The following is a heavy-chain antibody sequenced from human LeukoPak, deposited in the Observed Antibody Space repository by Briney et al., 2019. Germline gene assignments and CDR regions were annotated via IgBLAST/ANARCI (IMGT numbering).Heavy chain of an antibody. CDR2: IIPIFGTA. D-gene: IGHD4-17*01. J-gene: IGHJ4*02. Sequence: APVKVSCKASGGTFSSYAISWVRQAPGQGLEWMGGIIPIFGTANYAQKFQGRVTMTRDTSISTAYMELSRLRSDDTAVYYCARESDYGLFIDYWGQGTLVTVSS. CDR1: GGTFSSYA. V-gene: IGHV1-69*05. CDR3: ARESDYGLFIDY.